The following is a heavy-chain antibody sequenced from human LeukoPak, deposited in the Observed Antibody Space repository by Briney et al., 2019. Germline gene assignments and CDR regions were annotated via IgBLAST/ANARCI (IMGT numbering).Heavy chain of an antibody. CDR1: GGSISSADYY. CDR3: ARVPPLRFLEWYRDY. Sequence: SETLSLTCTVSGGSISSADYYWSWIRQPPGKGLEWIAYIYYSGSTNYNPSLKSRITMSLDTSKNQFSLKLSSVTAADTAMYYCARVPPLRFLEWYRDYWGQGTLVTVSS. CDR2: IYYSGST. D-gene: IGHD3-3*01. J-gene: IGHJ4*02. V-gene: IGHV4-30-4*08.